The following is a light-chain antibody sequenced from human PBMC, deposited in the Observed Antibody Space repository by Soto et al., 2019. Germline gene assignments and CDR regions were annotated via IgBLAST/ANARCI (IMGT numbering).Light chain of an antibody. J-gene: IGLJ2*01. CDR3: SSFTSSSSLV. CDR1: SSDVGSYNR. Sequence: QSALTQPPSVSGSPGQSVTISCTGNSSDVGSYNRVSWYQQPPGTAPKLIIYEVSNRPSGVPDRFSGSKSGNTASLTISGLQAEDEADYYCSSFTSSSSLVFGGGTKLTVL. CDR2: EVS. V-gene: IGLV2-18*02.